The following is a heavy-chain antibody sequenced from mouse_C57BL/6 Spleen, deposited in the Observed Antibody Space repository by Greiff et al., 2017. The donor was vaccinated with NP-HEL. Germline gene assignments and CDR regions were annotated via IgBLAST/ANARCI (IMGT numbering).Heavy chain of an antibody. D-gene: IGHD2-5*01. Sequence: EVQLQQSGAELVKPGASVKLSCTASGFNIKDYYMHWVKQRTEQGLEWIGRIDPEDGETKYAPKFQGKATITADTSSNTAYLQLSSLTSADTDDYYCARGPAYYSNYVGYAMDYWGQGTSVTVSS. V-gene: IGHV14-2*01. CDR3: ARGPAYYSNYVGYAMDY. CDR1: GFNIKDYY. J-gene: IGHJ4*01. CDR2: IDPEDGET.